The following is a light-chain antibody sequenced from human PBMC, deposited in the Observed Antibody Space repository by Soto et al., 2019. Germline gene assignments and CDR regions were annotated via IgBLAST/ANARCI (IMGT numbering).Light chain of an antibody. CDR1: QTVSSSY. J-gene: IGKJ1*01. CDR2: GAS. V-gene: IGKV3-20*01. Sequence: EIVLTQSPCTLSLSPGERATLSCRASQTVSSSYLAWYQQKPGQAPRLLIYGASNRATGIPDRFTGSGSGTDFTLTISRLEPEDAAVYYCQQYGSSSWTFGQGTKVDIK. CDR3: QQYGSSSWT.